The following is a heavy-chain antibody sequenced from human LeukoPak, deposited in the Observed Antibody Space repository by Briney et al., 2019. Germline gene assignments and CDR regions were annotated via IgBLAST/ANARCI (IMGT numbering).Heavy chain of an antibody. D-gene: IGHD3-10*01. Sequence: KPSETLSLTCTVSGGSISSYYWSWIRQPPGKGLEWIGYIYYSGSTNYNPSLKSRVTISVDTSKNQFSLKLSSATAADTAVYYCARDYGSGSFPDAFDIWGQGTMVTVSS. CDR3: ARDYGSGSFPDAFDI. V-gene: IGHV4-59*01. J-gene: IGHJ3*02. CDR2: IYYSGST. CDR1: GGSISSYY.